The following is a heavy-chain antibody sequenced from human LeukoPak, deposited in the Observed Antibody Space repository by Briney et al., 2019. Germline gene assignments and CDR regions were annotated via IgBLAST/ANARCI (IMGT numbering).Heavy chain of an antibody. CDR1: GSSFTSYW. CDR2: IHPGDSDT. Sequence: GESLKISCKGSGSSFTSYWIGWVRQLPGKGLEWMGIIHPGDSDTRYSPSFQGQVTISADKSISTAYLQWSSLKASDTAMYYCARAGDSSGYYPYYYYYMDVWGKGTTVTVSS. J-gene: IGHJ6*03. CDR3: ARAGDSSGYYPYYYYYMDV. V-gene: IGHV5-51*01. D-gene: IGHD3-22*01.